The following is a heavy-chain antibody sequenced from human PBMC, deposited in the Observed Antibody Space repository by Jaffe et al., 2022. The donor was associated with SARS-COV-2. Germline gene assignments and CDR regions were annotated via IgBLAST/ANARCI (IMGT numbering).Heavy chain of an antibody. Sequence: EVQLVESGGGLVQPGGSLRLSCAASGFTFSSYEMNWVRQAPGKGLEWVSYISSSGSTIYYADSVKGRFTISRDNAKNSLYLQMNSLRAEDTAVYYCAREDGFTIFGVAPMDVWGQGTTVTVSS. J-gene: IGHJ6*02. V-gene: IGHV3-48*03. CDR2: ISSSGSTI. D-gene: IGHD3-3*01. CDR1: GFTFSSYE. CDR3: AREDGFTIFGVAPMDV.